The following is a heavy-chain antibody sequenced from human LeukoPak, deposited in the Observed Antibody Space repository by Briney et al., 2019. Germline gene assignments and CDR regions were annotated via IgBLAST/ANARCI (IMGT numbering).Heavy chain of an antibody. CDR3: ARRGYCSGGSCYYFDY. V-gene: IGHV1-69*13. J-gene: IGHJ4*02. CDR1: GGTFSSYA. D-gene: IGHD2-15*01. Sequence: AASVKVSCKASGGTFSSYAISWVRQAPGQGLEWMGGIIPIFGTANYAQKFQGRVTITADESTSTAYMELSSLRSEDTAVYYCARRGYCSGGSCYYFDYWGQGTLVTVSS. CDR2: IIPIFGTA.